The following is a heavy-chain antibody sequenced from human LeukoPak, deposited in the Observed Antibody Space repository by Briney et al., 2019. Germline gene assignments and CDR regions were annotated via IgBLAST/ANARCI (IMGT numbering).Heavy chain of an antibody. CDR3: ARDVTVRGVISPYYYGMDV. CDR2: ISSSGSTI. CDR1: GFTFSSYS. J-gene: IGHJ6*02. Sequence: GGSLRLSCAASGFTFSSYSMNWVRQAPGKGLEWVSNISSSGSTIYYADSVKGRFTISRDNAKNSLYLQMNSLRAEDTAVYYCARDVTVRGVISPYYYGMDVWGQGTTVTVSS. D-gene: IGHD3-10*01. V-gene: IGHV3-48*04.